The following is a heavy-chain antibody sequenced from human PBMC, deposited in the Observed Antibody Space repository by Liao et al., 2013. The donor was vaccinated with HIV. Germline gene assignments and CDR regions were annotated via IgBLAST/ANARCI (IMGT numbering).Heavy chain of an antibody. Sequence: QLQLQESGPRLVKPSETLSLICTVSGGSISSSSYYWSWIRQPAGKRLEWIGRIYTSGSTNYNPSLKSRVTMSVDTSKNQFSLKLSSVTAADTAVYYCARDIRFHCTSTSCYNYYMDVWGKGTTVTVSS. J-gene: IGHJ6*03. D-gene: IGHD2-2*02. CDR3: ARDIRFHCTSTSCYNYYMDV. CDR1: GGSISSSSYY. CDR2: IYTSGST. V-gene: IGHV4-61*02.